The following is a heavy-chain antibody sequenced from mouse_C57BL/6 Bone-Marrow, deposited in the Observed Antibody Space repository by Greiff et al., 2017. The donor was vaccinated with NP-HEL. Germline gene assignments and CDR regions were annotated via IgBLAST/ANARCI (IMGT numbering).Heavy chain of an antibody. CDR1: GYTFTSYW. J-gene: IGHJ3*01. V-gene: IGHV1-64*01. CDR3: ARSYGNFFAY. D-gene: IGHD2-10*02. Sequence: QVQLQQPGAELVKPGASVKLSCKASGYTFTSYWMHWVKQRPGQGLEWIGMIQPNSGSTNYNEKFKSKATLTVDKSSSTAYMQLSSLTSEDSAVYYCARSYGNFFAYWGQGTLVTVSA. CDR2: IQPNSGST.